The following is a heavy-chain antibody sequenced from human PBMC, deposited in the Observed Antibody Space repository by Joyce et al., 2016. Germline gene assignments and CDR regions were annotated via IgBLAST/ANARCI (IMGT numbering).Heavy chain of an antibody. V-gene: IGHV4-34*01. CDR1: GGSLSGYY. J-gene: IGHJ1*01. CDR2: VKDRGRT. D-gene: IGHD3-10*01. CDR3: ARARRVIILARGEMGEYLQH. Sequence: QVQLQEWGAGLLKPSETLSLTCAVYGGSLSGYYWSWIRQAPGMGLEWMGEVKDRGRTNYTPSLKSRATTSMDTSKNQFSLRLTTVTAADTTVYFCARARRVIILARGEMGEYLQHWGRGTVVIVSS.